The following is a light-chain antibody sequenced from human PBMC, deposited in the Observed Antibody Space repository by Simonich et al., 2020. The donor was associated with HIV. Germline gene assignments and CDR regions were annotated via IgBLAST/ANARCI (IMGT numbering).Light chain of an antibody. J-gene: IGLJ2*01. CDR1: SGSIASNY. CDR3: QSYEV. CDR2: EDN. Sequence: NFMLTQPHSVSESPGKTVTISCTRSSGSIASNYVQWYQQRPGSSPTTVIYEDNQKPSGVPDRFSGSIDSSSNSASLTISGLKTEDEGDYYCQSYEVFGGGTKLTVL. V-gene: IGLV6-57*01.